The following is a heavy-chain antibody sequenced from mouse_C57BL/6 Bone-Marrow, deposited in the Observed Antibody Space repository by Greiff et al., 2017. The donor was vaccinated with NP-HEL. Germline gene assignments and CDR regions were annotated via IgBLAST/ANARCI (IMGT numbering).Heavy chain of an antibody. CDR1: GYTFTSYW. D-gene: IGHD1-1*01. CDR2: IDPNSGGT. Sequence: QVQLQQPGAELVKPGASVKLSCKASGYTFTSYWMHWVKQRPGRGLEWIGRIDPNSGGTKYNEKLKSKATLTVDKPSSTAYMQLSSLTSEDSAVYYCTRLSDSDGRGCFDVWGTGPTVTVTS. CDR3: TRLSDSDGRGCFDV. V-gene: IGHV1-72*01. J-gene: IGHJ1*03.